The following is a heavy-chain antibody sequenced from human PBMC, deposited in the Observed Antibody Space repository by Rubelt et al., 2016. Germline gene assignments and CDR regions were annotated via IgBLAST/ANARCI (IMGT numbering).Heavy chain of an antibody. CDR1: GFTFSNYW. V-gene: IGHV3-7*01. CDR2: IKYDGSEK. Sequence: SCAGSGFTFSNYWMSWVRQAPGKGLEWVAYIKYDGSEKDYVDSVKGRFTISRDNAKNSLYLQVNSLRAEDTAVYYCAKDSGYGRLDFWGQGTLVTVSS. J-gene: IGHJ4*02. CDR3: AKDSGYGRLDF. D-gene: IGHD5-12*01.